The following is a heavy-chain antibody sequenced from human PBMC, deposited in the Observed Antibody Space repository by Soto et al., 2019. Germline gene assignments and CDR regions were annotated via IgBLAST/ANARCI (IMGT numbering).Heavy chain of an antibody. J-gene: IGHJ4*02. D-gene: IGHD3-3*02. CDR1: GFTFSSYS. V-gene: IGHV3-48*02. Sequence: EVQLVESGGGLVQPGGSLRLSCAASGFTFSSYSMNWVRQAPGKGLEWVSYISSSSSTIYYADSVKGRFTISRDNAKNSLYLQMNSLRDEDTAVYYCARVDPRGIYPDYFDYWGQGTLVTVSS. CDR2: ISSSSSTI. CDR3: ARVDPRGIYPDYFDY.